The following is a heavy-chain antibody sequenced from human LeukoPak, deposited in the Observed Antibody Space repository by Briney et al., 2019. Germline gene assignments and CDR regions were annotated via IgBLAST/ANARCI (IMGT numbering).Heavy chain of an antibody. Sequence: GRSLRLSCAASGFTFSNYGMHWVRQAPGKALEWVAVIWYDGSNKYYADSVKGRFTISRDNSKNTLYLQMNSLRADDTAVYHCARGYGSGSYPIDYWGQGNLVTVSS. CDR2: IWYDGSNK. J-gene: IGHJ4*02. CDR1: GFTFSNYG. V-gene: IGHV3-33*01. D-gene: IGHD3-10*01. CDR3: ARGYGSGSYPIDY.